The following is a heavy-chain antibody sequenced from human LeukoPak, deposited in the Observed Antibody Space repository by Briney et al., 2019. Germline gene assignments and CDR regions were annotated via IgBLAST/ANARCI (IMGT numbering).Heavy chain of an antibody. CDR2: INPSGGST. V-gene: IGHV1-46*01. CDR1: GYTFTSYY. CDR3: ARTAARRFDY. D-gene: IGHD6-6*01. Sequence: ASVKVSCKASGYTFTSYYMHWVRQAPGQGLEWMGIINPSGGSTSYAQKFQGRVTMTRDTSTSTAYMELSSLRSDDTAVYYCARTAARRFDYWGQGTLVTVSS. J-gene: IGHJ4*02.